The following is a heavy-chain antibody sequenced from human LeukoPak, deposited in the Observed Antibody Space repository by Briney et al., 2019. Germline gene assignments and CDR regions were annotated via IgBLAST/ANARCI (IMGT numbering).Heavy chain of an antibody. V-gene: IGHV3-21*01. CDR2: ISSSSSYI. CDR1: GFTFSSYS. J-gene: IGHJ4*02. D-gene: IGHD2-8*01. CDR3: AREDGQGMDY. Sequence: GGSLRLSCAASGFTFSSYSMNWVRQAPGKGLEWVSSISSSSSYIYYADSLKGRFTISRDNAKNSLFLQMNSLRAEDTAVYYCAREDGQGMDYWGQGTLVTVSS.